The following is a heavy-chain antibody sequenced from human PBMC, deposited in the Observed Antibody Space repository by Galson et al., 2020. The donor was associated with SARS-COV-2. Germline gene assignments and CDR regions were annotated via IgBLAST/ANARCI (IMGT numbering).Heavy chain of an antibody. V-gene: IGHV3-64D*06. CDR1: GISLTYFA. CDR2: ISSDGSST. D-gene: IGHD7-27*01. J-gene: IGHJ3*02. Sequence: GESLKISCSASGISLTYFAISWVRQGPGKGLEYISGISSDGSSTKYADSVKGRFTISRDRSRNTIFLQMRSLRPEDTAMYHCVKGDSGDMYGALDIWGQGTMVTVSS. CDR3: VKGDSGDMYGALDI.